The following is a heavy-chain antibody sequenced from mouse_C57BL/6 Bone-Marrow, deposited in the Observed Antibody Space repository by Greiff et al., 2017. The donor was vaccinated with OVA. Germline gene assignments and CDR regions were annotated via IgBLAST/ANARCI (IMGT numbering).Heavy chain of an antibody. CDR2: IDPENGDT. J-gene: IGHJ1*03. CDR3: AREGNYYGSRNPYWYFDV. CDR1: GFNIKDDY. V-gene: IGHV14-4*01. D-gene: IGHD1-1*01. Sequence: EVQLQQSGAELVRPGASVKLSCTASGFNIKDDYMHWVKQRPEQGLEWIGWIDPENGDTEYASKFQGKATITADTSSNTAYLQLSSLTSEDSAVYFCAREGNYYGSRNPYWYFDVWGTGTTVTVSS.